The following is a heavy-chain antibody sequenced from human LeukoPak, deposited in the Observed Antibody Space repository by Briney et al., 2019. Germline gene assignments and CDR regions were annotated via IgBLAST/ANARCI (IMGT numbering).Heavy chain of an antibody. J-gene: IGHJ4*02. Sequence: GGSLRLSCAASGFTVSSNYMSRVRQAPGKGLEWVSVIYSGGSTYYADSVEGRFTISRDNSKNTLYLQMNSLRAEDMAVYYCARDPSSGWYGYFDYWGQGTLVTVSS. D-gene: IGHD6-19*01. CDR2: IYSGGST. V-gene: IGHV3-53*01. CDR3: ARDPSSGWYGYFDY. CDR1: GFTVSSNY.